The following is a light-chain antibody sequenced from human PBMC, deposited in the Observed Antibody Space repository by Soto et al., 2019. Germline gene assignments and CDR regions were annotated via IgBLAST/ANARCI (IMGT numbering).Light chain of an antibody. J-gene: IGLJ2*01. CDR1: SNDVGGYNY. CDR2: DVS. Sequence: QSALTQPASVSGSPGQSITISCTGTSNDVGGYNYVYWYQQHPGKAPKVMIYDVSNRPSGVSNRFSGSKSGNTASLTISGLQAEDEADYYCSSYTSRSTLEFGGGTKVTVL. V-gene: IGLV2-14*03. CDR3: SSYTSRSTLE.